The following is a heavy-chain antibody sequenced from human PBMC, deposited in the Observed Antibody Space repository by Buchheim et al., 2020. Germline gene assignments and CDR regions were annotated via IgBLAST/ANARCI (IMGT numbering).Heavy chain of an antibody. CDR2: ISYDGSNK. CDR1: GFTFSSYG. V-gene: IGHV3-30*18. D-gene: IGHD3-22*01. CDR3: AKDGHYYDSSGMRS. J-gene: IGHJ5*02. Sequence: QVQLVESGGGVVQPGRSLRLSCAASGFTFSSYGMHWVRQAPGKGLEWVAVISYDGSNKYYADSVKGRFTISRDNSKNTLYLQMNSLRAEDTAVYYCAKDGHYYDSSGMRSWGQGTL.